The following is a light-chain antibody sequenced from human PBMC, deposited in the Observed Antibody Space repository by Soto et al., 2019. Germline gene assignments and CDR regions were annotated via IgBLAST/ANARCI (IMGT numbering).Light chain of an antibody. J-gene: IGLJ2*01. Sequence: QSVLTQPASESGSPGKSITIFCSGTSSDIGGYNYVSWYQHHPGKAPKLIIYEVSYRPSGVSNRFSGSKSGNTASLTISGLQAEDEADYWCSSYPTTNTLLLVFGGGTKLTVL. V-gene: IGLV2-14*01. CDR2: EVS. CDR3: SSYPTTNTLLLV. CDR1: SSDIGGYNY.